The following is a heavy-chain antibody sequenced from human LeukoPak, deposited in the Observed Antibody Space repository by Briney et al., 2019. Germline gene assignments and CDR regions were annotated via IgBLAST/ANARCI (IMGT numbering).Heavy chain of an antibody. CDR3: ARGRRIAARRHYYYMDV. CDR1: GGSFSGYY. D-gene: IGHD6-6*01. CDR2: INHSGST. V-gene: IGHV4-34*01. Sequence: SETLSLTCAVYGGSFSGYYWSWIRQPPGKGLEWIGEINHSGSTNYNPSLKSRVTISVETSKNQFSLKLSSVTAADTAVYYCARGRRIAARRHYYYMDVWGKGTTVTVSS. J-gene: IGHJ6*03.